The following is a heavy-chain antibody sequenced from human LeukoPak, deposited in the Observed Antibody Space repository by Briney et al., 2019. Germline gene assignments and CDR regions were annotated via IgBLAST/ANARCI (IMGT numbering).Heavy chain of an antibody. V-gene: IGHV3-7*03. J-gene: IGHJ4*01. D-gene: IGHD6-19*01. CDR1: GFSFSNYW. Sequence: GGSLRLSCAASGFSFSNYWMSWVRQAPGKGLEWVANIKQDGSEKYYVDSVKGRFTISRDNAKSSLYLEMNSLRAEDTAVYYCAREQWLAGFWGQEPWSPSPQ. CDR3: AREQWLAGF. CDR2: IKQDGSEK.